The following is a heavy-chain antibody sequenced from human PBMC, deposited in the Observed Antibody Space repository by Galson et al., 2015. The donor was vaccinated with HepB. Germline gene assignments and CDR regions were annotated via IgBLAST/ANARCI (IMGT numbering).Heavy chain of an antibody. Sequence: SLRLSCAASGFTFSRYGMHWVRQAPGKGLEWVAVISFDGSNKYYADSMKGRFTISRDNSKNTLYLQMNSLRADDTAVYYCAKCGYFYYYYFMDVWGKGTTVTVSS. CDR1: GFTFSRYG. CDR3: AKCGYFYYYYFMDV. D-gene: IGHD1-1*01. CDR2: ISFDGSNK. V-gene: IGHV3-30*18. J-gene: IGHJ6*03.